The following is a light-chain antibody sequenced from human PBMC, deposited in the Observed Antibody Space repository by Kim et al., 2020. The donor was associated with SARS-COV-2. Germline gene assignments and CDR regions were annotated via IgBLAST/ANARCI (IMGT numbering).Light chain of an antibody. J-gene: IGKJ2*01. V-gene: IGKV1-39*01. CDR1: RSIRSY. CDR2: AAS. CDR3: QQSYSTPRT. Sequence: SAAVGYRVTITCPASRSIRSYLNWYQQKPGKAPKLLTYAASSLRSGVPSRFSGSGAGTDFTLTINSLQPEDFATYYCQQSYSTPRTFGQGTKLAI.